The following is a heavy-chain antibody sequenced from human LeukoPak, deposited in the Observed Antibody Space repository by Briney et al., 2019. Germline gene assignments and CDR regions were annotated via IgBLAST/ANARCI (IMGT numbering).Heavy chain of an antibody. Sequence: PGGSLRLSCAASGFFFRSYEMNWVRQAPGKGLEWVSYISSSGTTIYYADSVKGRFTISRDNTNNALYLQMNSLRAEDTAVYYCVRLRDYGGNSDGFDIWGQGTIVTVSS. D-gene: IGHD4-23*01. CDR2: ISSSGTTI. J-gene: IGHJ3*02. V-gene: IGHV3-48*03. CDR1: GFFFRSYE. CDR3: VRLRDYGGNSDGFDI.